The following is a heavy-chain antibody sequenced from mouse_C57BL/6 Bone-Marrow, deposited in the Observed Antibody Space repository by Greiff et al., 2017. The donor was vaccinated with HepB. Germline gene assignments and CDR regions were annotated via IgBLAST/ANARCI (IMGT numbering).Heavy chain of an antibody. V-gene: IGHV1-64*01. J-gene: IGHJ4*01. CDR3: AREDSNYEDYAMDY. CDR1: GYTFTSYW. Sequence: QVQLQQPGAELVKPGASVKLSCKASGYTFTSYWMHWVKQRPGQGLEWIGMIHPNSGSTNYNEKFKSKATLTVDKSSSTAYMQLSSLTSEDSAVYYCAREDSNYEDYAMDYWGQGTSVTVSS. D-gene: IGHD2-5*01. CDR2: IHPNSGST.